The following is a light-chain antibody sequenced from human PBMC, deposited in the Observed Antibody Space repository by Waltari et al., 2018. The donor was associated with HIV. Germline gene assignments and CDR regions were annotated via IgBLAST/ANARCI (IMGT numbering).Light chain of an antibody. Sequence: DIVMTQSPDSLAVSLGESATINCKSSQSLLSESNNKTFLAWYQQKPGQPPKLFILWASTRESGVPDRFSGSGSGAHFTLSINSLQAEDVAVYYCQQYYSTPRTFGQGTNVEIK. CDR2: WAS. CDR3: QQYYSTPRT. J-gene: IGKJ1*01. CDR1: QSLLSESNNKTF. V-gene: IGKV4-1*01.